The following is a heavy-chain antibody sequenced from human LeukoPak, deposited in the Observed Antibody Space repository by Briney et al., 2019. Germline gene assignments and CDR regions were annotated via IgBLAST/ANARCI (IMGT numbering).Heavy chain of an antibody. CDR1: GFTFSSYG. J-gene: IGHJ4*02. CDR3: AKGPRFWSGYYTPEYYFDY. V-gene: IGHV3-33*06. D-gene: IGHD3-3*01. CDR2: IWYDGSNK. Sequence: PGRSLRLSCAASGFTFSSYGMHWVRQAPGKVLEWVAVIWYDGSNKYYADSVKGRFTISRDNSKNTLYLQMNSLRAEDTAVYYCAKGPRFWSGYYTPEYYFDYWGQGTLVTVSS.